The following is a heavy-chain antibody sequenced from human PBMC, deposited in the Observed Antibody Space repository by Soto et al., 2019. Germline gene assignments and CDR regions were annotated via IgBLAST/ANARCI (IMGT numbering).Heavy chain of an antibody. J-gene: IGHJ6*02. V-gene: IGHV3-30*18. Sequence: GGSLRLSCAASGFTFSSYGMHWVRQAPGKGLEWVAVISYDGSNKYYADSVKGRFTISRDNSKNTLYLQMNSLRAEDTAVYYCAKVRSVSYYYGMDVWGQGTTVTVSS. CDR3: AKVRSVSYYYGMDV. CDR1: GFTFSSYG. CDR2: ISYDGSNK. D-gene: IGHD1-26*01.